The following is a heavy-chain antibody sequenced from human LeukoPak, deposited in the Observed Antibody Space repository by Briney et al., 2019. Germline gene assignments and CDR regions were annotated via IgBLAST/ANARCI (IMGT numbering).Heavy chain of an antibody. J-gene: IGHJ4*02. Sequence: PSETLSLTCTVSGGSISSYYWSWIRQPPGKGLEWIGYIYYSGRTNYNPSLKSRVTISVDTSKNQFSLKLSSVTAADTAVYYCARDSSGYNYYFDYWGQGTLVTVSS. CDR3: ARDSSGYNYYFDY. V-gene: IGHV4-59*12. D-gene: IGHD3-22*01. CDR2: IYYSGRT. CDR1: GGSISSYY.